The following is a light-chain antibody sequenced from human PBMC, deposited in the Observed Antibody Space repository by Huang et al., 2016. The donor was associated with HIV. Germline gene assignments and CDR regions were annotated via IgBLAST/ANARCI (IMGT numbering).Light chain of an antibody. J-gene: IGKJ1*01. CDR1: QSVLKTYNNTNC. CDR2: WES. V-gene: IGKV4-1*01. CDR3: HQCYDIPQT. Sequence: DIIMTQSPDSLALSLGGRAAINCTASQSVLKTYNNTNCLRWYHLKVGHPPKCLSYWESTRESGVPARCSGSGSGTNFTLTITSLQAEDVAVYYCHQCYDIPQTFGQGTKVEVK.